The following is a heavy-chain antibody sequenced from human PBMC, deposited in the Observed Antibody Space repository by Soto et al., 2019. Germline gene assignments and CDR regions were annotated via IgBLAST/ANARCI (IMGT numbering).Heavy chain of an antibody. Sequence: DVQLVESGGGLVQPGGSLRLSCTASGFTFSSRAMNWVRQFPGRGLEWVSYISNSSSNIDYADSVKGRFTVSRDNAKNSLYLQMNTLRDEDTAVYYCASDRSLGSNWYYYLESWGQGTLVTVSS. CDR2: ISNSSSNI. J-gene: IGHJ4*02. CDR1: GFTFSSRA. CDR3: ASDRSLGSNWYYYLES. V-gene: IGHV3-48*02. D-gene: IGHD3-16*01.